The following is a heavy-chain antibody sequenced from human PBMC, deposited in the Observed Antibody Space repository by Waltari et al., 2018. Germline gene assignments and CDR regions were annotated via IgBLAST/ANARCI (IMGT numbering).Heavy chain of an antibody. CDR1: Y. CDR3: PRHGVIGTKIFDY. CDR2: IYYTGST. D-gene: IGHD2-21*01. V-gene: IGHV4-39*01. Sequence: YWGWFGQRGGKGLEWIGSIYYTGSTSYNPALKRRVTISVDTSKNQFSLKLTSVTAADTAVYYCPRHGVIGTKIFDYWGQGTLVTVSS. J-gene: IGHJ4*02.